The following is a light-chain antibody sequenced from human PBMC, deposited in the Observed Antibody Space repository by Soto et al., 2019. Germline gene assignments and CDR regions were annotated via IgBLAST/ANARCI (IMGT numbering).Light chain of an antibody. J-gene: IGKJ1*01. V-gene: IGKV2-28*01. CDR3: MQALQTRWT. CDR2: LGS. CDR1: QSLLHSNGYNY. Sequence: DIVMTQSPLSLPVTPGEPASISCRSSQSLLHSNGYNYLDWYLQKPGQSPQLLIYLGSNRASGVPDRFSGRGSRTHFKLKISRVEAEDVGVYYCMQALQTRWTFGQGTKVEIK.